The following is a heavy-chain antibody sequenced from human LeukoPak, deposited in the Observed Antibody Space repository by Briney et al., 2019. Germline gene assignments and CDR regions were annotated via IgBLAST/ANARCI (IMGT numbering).Heavy chain of an antibody. V-gene: IGHV3-30*18. J-gene: IGHJ6*02. Sequence: PGTSLRLSCAASGFTFSNYAMHWVRQAPGKGLEWVAQIWLDGSNKYYADSVRGRFTISRDQSKNTLFLQMNSLRAEDTALYYCAKDGQSFAPYAMDAWGQGTTVTVSS. CDR1: GFTFSNYA. D-gene: IGHD2-21*01. CDR3: AKDGQSFAPYAMDA. CDR2: IWLDGSNK.